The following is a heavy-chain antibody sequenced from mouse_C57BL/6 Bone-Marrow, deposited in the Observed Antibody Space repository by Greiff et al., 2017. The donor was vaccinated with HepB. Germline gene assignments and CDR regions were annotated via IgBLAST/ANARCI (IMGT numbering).Heavy chain of an antibody. CDR2: ISSGSSTI. D-gene: IGHD1-1*01. Sequence: EVKVVESGGGLVKPGGSLKLSCAASGFTFSDYGMHWVRQAPEKGLEWVAYISSGSSTIYYADTVKGRFTSSRDNAKNTLFLQMTSLRSEDTDMYYCARTGSSYGWYFDVWGTGTTVTVSS. CDR3: ARTGSSYGWYFDV. J-gene: IGHJ1*03. CDR1: GFTFSDYG. V-gene: IGHV5-17*01.